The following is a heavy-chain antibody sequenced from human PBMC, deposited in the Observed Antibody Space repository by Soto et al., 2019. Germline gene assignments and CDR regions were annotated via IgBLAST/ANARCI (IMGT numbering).Heavy chain of an antibody. D-gene: IGHD3-3*01. V-gene: IGHV4-59*01. CDR3: ASDRTSIKIFGVVKEDAFDI. CDR2: IYYSGST. J-gene: IGHJ3*02. CDR1: GGSISSYY. Sequence: PSETLSLTCTVSGGSISSYYWSWIRQPPGKGLEWIGYIYYSGSTNYNPSLKSRVTISVDTSKNQFSLKLSSVTAADTAVYYCASDRTSIKIFGVVKEDAFDIWGQGTMVTVSS.